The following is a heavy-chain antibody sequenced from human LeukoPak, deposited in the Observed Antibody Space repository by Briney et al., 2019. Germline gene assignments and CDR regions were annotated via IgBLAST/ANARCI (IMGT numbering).Heavy chain of an antibody. CDR3: AKSVRRLYGSGRSNWFDP. D-gene: IGHD3-10*01. V-gene: IGHV3-21*01. J-gene: IGHJ5*02. CDR1: GFTFSSYS. CDR2: ISSSSSYI. Sequence: GGSLRLSCAASGFTFSSYSMDWVRQAPGKGLEWVSSISSSSSYIYYADSVKGRFTISRDNAKNSLYLQMNSLRAEDTAVYYCAKSVRRLYGSGRSNWFDPWGQGTLVTVSS.